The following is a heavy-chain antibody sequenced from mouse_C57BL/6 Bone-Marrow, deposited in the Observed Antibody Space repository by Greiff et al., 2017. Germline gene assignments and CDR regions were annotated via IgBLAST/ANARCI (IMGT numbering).Heavy chain of an antibody. V-gene: IGHV1-72*01. CDR3: ARSGNWEFSRFAY. CDR1: GYTFTSYW. J-gene: IGHJ3*01. Sequence: QVQLQQPGAELVQPGASVKLSCKASGYTFTSYWMHWVKQRPGRGLEWIGRIDPNSGGTKYNEKFKSKATLTVDKPSSTAYMQLSSLTAEDSAVYYCARSGNWEFSRFAYWGQGTLVTVSA. CDR2: IDPNSGGT. D-gene: IGHD4-1*01.